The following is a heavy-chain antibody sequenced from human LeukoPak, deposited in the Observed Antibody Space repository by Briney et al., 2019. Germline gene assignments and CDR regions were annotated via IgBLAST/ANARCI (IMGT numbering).Heavy chain of an antibody. Sequence: SETLSLTCTVSGGSISNYYWSWIRQSPGKGLEWIGYIYYSGSTNHNPSLKSRVTISVDTSKNQFSLTLSSVTAADTAVYYCASSPSKYCGGDCYPRWGQGTLVTVSS. D-gene: IGHD2-21*02. CDR2: IYYSGST. CDR3: ASSPSKYCGGDCYPR. CDR1: GGSISNYY. J-gene: IGHJ4*02. V-gene: IGHV4-59*01.